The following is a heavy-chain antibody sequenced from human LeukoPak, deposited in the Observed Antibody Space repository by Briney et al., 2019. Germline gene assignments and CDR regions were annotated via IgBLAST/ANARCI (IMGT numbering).Heavy chain of an antibody. D-gene: IGHD3-22*01. Sequence: GGSLRLSCVVSGITLSNYGMSWVRQAPGKGLEWVAGISGSGGVTKYADSVKGRFTISRDNRKNTLYLQMNSLRAEDTAMYFCAKRGVVIRVILVGFHKEAYYFDSWGQGALVTVSS. CDR2: ISGSGGVT. V-gene: IGHV3-23*01. CDR3: AKRGVVIRVILVGFHKEAYYFDS. J-gene: IGHJ4*02. CDR1: GITLSNYG.